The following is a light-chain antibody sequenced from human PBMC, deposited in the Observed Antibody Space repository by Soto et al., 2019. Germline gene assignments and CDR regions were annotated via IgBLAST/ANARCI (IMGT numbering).Light chain of an antibody. J-gene: IGLJ3*02. V-gene: IGLV1-51*01. Sequence: QSVLTQPPSVSAAPGQRVTISCSGSSSNIENNYVSWYQQLPGRAPKLLIYDNNKRPSGIPDRFSGSKSGTSATLGITGLQTGDEADYYCGTWDTSLSAEVFGGGTKVTVL. CDR1: SSNIENNY. CDR2: DNN. CDR3: GTWDTSLSAEV.